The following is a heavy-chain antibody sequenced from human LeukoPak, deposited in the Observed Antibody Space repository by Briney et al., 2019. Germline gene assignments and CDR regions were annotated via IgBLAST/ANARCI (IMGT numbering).Heavy chain of an antibody. D-gene: IGHD3-10*01. J-gene: IGHJ4*02. Sequence: ASVTVSCKASGYTFTGYYMHWVRQAPGQGLEWMGWINPNSGGTNYAQKFQGRVTMTRDTSISTAYMELSRLRSDDTAVYYCARTELWLGEPYFFDYWGQGSLVTVSS. CDR2: INPNSGGT. CDR1: GYTFTGYY. V-gene: IGHV1-2*02. CDR3: ARTELWLGEPYFFDY.